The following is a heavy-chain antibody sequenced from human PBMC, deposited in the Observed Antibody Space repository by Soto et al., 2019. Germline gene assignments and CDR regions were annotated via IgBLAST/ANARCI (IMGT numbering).Heavy chain of an antibody. Sequence: QVQLQESGPGLVKPSETLSLTCTVSGGSISSYYWSWIRQPPGKGLEWIGYIYYSGSTNYNPSLKSRVTISVDTSKNQFSLKLSSVTAADTAVYYCARDIGSGWYDYWGQVTLVTVSS. CDR2: IYYSGST. J-gene: IGHJ4*02. CDR1: GGSISSYY. D-gene: IGHD6-19*01. CDR3: ARDIGSGWYDY. V-gene: IGHV4-59*01.